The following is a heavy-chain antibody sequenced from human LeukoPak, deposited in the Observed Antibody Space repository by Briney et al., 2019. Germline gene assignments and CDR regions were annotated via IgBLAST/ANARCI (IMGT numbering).Heavy chain of an antibody. CDR2: INPNDGTK. Sequence: ASVKVSCKASGYTFTSFYIYWVRQAPGQGLEWMGIINPNDGTKSFAQEFQGRVTMTSDTSTSTVYMELSSLRSEDTAVYYCARGAAYHLLSPSYYWGQGTLVTVSS. V-gene: IGHV1-46*01. D-gene: IGHD2-2*01. J-gene: IGHJ4*02. CDR3: ARGAAYHLLSPSYY. CDR1: GYTFTSFY.